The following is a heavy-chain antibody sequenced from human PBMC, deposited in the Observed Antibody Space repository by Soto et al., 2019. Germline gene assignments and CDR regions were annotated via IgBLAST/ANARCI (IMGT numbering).Heavy chain of an antibody. D-gene: IGHD6-13*01. CDR1: GFTFSSYS. J-gene: IGHJ6*02. CDR2: ISTSSIYI. V-gene: IGHV3-21*01. Sequence: EVQLVESGGGLVKPGGSLRLSCAASGFTFSSYSMNWVRQAPGKGLEWVSSISTSSIYIYYADSVKGRFTISRDNAKNSLYLQMNSLRAEDTAVYYCANHEAADTFSDYYGMSVWGQGTTVNVSS. CDR3: ANHEAADTFSDYYGMSV.